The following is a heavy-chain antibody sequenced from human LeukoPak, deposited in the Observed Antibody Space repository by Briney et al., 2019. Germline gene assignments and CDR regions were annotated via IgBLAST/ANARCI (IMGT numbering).Heavy chain of an antibody. J-gene: IGHJ2*01. D-gene: IGHD2-21*01. CDR1: GGSFSGYY. CDR3: ARWHHSGRYFNL. V-gene: IGHV4-34*01. CDR2: INRSGST. Sequence: SETLSLTCAVYGGSFSGYYWSRIRQPPGKGLEWIGEINRSGSTNYNPSLKSRVTISVDTSKNQFSLKLSSVTTEDTGVYYCARWHHSGRYFNLWGRGTLVTVSS.